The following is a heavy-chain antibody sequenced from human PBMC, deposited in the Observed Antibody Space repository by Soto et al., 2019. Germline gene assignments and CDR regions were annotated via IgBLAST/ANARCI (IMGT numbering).Heavy chain of an antibody. D-gene: IGHD2-2*01. V-gene: IGHV4-30-2*01. CDR3: ARGYCSITSCSNWLDP. J-gene: IGHJ5*02. CDR1: GGSISSGYS. CDR2: IYHSGIT. Sequence: PSETLSLTCAVSGGSISSGYSWSWIRQPPGKGLEWIGYIYHSGITYYNPSLKSRVTISVDRSKNQFSLKLNSVTAADTAVYYCARGYCSITSCSNWLDPWGQGTLVTVSS.